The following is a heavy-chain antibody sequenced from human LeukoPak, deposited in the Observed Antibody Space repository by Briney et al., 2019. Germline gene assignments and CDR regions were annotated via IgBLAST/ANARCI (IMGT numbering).Heavy chain of an antibody. Sequence: GGSLRLSCAASEFTVSNKYMNWVRQAPGKGLEWVSVIYNGGNTYYADSVKGRFTVSRDNSKNTLYLQMNSLRAEDMAVYYCAGSGSSGWYYFDYWGQGTLVTVSS. CDR3: AGSGSSGWYYFDY. D-gene: IGHD6-19*01. CDR2: IYNGGNT. J-gene: IGHJ4*02. V-gene: IGHV3-53*01. CDR1: EFTVSNKY.